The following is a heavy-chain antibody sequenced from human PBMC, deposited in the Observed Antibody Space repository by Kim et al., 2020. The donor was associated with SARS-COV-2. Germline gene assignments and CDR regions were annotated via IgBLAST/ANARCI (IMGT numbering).Heavy chain of an antibody. CDR3: AREVGRGSSWYDGYYYYG. D-gene: IGHD6-13*01. CDR2: ISYDGSNK. CDR1: GFTFSSYA. J-gene: IGHJ6*01. V-gene: IGHV3-30*04. Sequence: GGSLRLSCAASGFTFSSYAMHWVRQAPGKGLEWVAVISYDGSNKYYADSVKGRFTISRDNSKNTLYLQMNSLRAEDTAVYYCAREVGRGSSWYDGYYYYG.